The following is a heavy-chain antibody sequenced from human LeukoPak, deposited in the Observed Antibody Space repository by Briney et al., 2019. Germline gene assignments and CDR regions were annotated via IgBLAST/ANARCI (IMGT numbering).Heavy chain of an antibody. CDR2: IGSGHHT. CDR1: GFTFTNYA. D-gene: IGHD4-17*01. V-gene: IGHV3-23*01. CDR3: AKANDYGDYGYPDV. J-gene: IGHJ6*04. Sequence: GGSLILSCTASGFTFTNYAIMWVRQAPGKGLEWVSGIGSGHHTYYADSVRGRFTISRDNSGSTVYVQMNKLRPEDTGLYFCAKANDYGDYGYPDVWGEGASVTVSS.